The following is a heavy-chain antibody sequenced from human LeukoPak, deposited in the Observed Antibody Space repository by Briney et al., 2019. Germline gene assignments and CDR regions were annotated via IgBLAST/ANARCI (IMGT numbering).Heavy chain of an antibody. Sequence: SETLSLTCTVSGGSISSYYWSWIRQPPGKGLEWIGYIYYSGSTNYNSSLKSRVTISVDTSKNQFSLKLSSVTAADTAVYYCARSPSSRGYYGYWGQGTLVTVSS. J-gene: IGHJ4*02. CDR3: ARSPSSRGYYGY. CDR1: GGSISSYY. CDR2: IYYSGST. D-gene: IGHD3-22*01. V-gene: IGHV4-59*08.